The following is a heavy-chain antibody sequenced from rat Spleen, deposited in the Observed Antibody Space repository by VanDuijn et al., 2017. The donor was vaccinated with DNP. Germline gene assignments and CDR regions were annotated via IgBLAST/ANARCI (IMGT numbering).Heavy chain of an antibody. CDR2: IKAKSNNYAT. CDR3: TCSYYGHNWYFDF. J-gene: IGHJ1*01. Sequence: EVQVLESGGGLVQPGNSLKLSCDTSGFTFSNAWMHWVRQSPEKQLEWVAQIKAKSNNYATYYAESVKGRFTISRDDSKSSVYLQMDSLKEEDTAIYYCTCSYYGHNWYFDFWGPGIMVTVSS. D-gene: IGHD1-7*01. CDR1: GFTFSNAW. V-gene: IGHV6-8*01.